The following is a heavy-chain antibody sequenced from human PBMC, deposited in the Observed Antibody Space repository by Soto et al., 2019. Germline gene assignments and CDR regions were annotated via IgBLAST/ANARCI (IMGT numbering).Heavy chain of an antibody. CDR1: GGSISSYF. CDR3: ARQVSSAWPPYYYDMDV. CDR2: IHYSGST. J-gene: IGHJ6*02. D-gene: IGHD6-25*01. V-gene: IGHV4-59*08. Sequence: PSETLSLTCTFSGGSISSYFWSLIRQPPGRGLEWIGHIHYSGSTNYNPSLKSRVTISVDTSKNQVSLKLSSVTAADTAMYFCARQVSSAWPPYYYDMDVWGQGTTVTVSS.